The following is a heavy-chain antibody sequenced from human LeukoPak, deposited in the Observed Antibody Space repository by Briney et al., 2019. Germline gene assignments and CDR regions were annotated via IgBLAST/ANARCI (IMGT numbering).Heavy chain of an antibody. CDR3: ARDKGSDGIDF. Sequence: GASLRLSCAASGFTFSSYEMNWVRQAPGKGLEWVSYIRRSGTAIYYADSVKGRFTISRDDAKNSLYLQMNSLRAEDTAVYYCARDKGSDGIDFWGQGTLVTVSS. J-gene: IGHJ4*02. V-gene: IGHV3-48*03. CDR1: GFTFSSYE. D-gene: IGHD1-26*01. CDR2: IRRSGTAI.